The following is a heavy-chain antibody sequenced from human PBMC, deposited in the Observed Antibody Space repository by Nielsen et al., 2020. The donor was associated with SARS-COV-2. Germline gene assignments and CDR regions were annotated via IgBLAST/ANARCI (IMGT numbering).Heavy chain of an antibody. CDR2: ISYDGTNE. CDR3: ARDGSGWYIGY. CDR1: GFTVSSYG. D-gene: IGHD6-19*01. V-gene: IGHV3-30*03. Sequence: GGSLRLSCAASGFTVSSYGMHWVRQAPGRGLEWVAVISYDGTNEHYADSVKGRFIVSRDNPKNTMYLQMNSLRAEDTAVYYCARDGSGWYIGYWGQGTLVTVSS. J-gene: IGHJ4*02.